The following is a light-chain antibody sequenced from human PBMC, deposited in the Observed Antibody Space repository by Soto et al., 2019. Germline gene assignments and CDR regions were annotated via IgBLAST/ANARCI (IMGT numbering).Light chain of an antibody. CDR3: QKYNSAPRT. V-gene: IGKV1-27*01. Sequence: DIHMTQSPSSLSASVGDRVTITCRASQGISNYLAWYQQKPGKVPKLLIYAASTLPSGVPSRFSGSGSGTDFTLTISSLQPEDVATYYCQKYNSAPRTFGQRTKVDIK. CDR1: QGISNY. CDR2: AAS. J-gene: IGKJ1*01.